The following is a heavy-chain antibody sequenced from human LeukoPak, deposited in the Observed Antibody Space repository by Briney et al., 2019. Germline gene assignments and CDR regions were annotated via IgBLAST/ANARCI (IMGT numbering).Heavy chain of an antibody. V-gene: IGHV3-21*01. Sequence: GGSLRLSCAASGFTFSSYSMNWVRQAPGKGLEWVSSISSSSSYIYYADSVKGRFTISRDNAKNSLYLQMNSLRAEDTAVYYCARVSIDEDDAFDIWGLGTMVTVSS. CDR3: ARVSIDEDDAFDI. CDR1: GFTFSSYS. J-gene: IGHJ3*02. CDR2: ISSSSSYI.